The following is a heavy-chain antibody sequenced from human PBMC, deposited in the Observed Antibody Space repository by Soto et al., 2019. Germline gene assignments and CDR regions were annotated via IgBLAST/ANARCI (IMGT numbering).Heavy chain of an antibody. CDR1: GYTFTRNG. J-gene: IGHJ6*02. CDR2: ISPNSGNT. CDR3: VKDRDSHSWPSRDV. D-gene: IGHD3-22*01. Sequence: QVHLVQSGAEVKKPGASVNVSCKTSGYTFTRNGISWARQAPGQGLEWMGWISPNSGNTRYAQKLQDRVIMTTDTSTATAHMELSSRRSDGTAVYYCVKDRDSHSWPSRDVWGPGTAVTVSS. V-gene: IGHV1-18*01.